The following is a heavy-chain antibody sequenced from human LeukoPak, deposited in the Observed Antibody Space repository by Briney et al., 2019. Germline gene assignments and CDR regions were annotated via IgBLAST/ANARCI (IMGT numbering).Heavy chain of an antibody. J-gene: IGHJ3*02. CDR3: ARDRSVAFDI. CDR2: INPNSGGT. CDR1: GYTFTAYY. V-gene: IGHV1-2*02. Sequence: ASVKVSSKASGYTFTAYYFHWLRQAPGQGLEWMGWINPNSGGTNYAQKFQGRVTMTRDTSISTAYMELSRLRSDDTAVYYCARDRSVAFDIWGQGTMVTVSS.